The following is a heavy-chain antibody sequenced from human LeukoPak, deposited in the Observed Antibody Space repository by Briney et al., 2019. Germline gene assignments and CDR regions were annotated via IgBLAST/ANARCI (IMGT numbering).Heavy chain of an antibody. CDR3: ARRDDSSGYHKIFDY. D-gene: IGHD3-22*01. J-gene: IGHJ4*02. CDR1: GGSISSGSYY. CDR2: IYTSGST. Sequence: SQTLSLTCTVSGGSISSGSYYWTWIRQPAGKGLEGIGRIYTSGSTDYSPSLRSRVTISLDTSKNQFSLKLSSVTAADTAVYYCARRDDSSGYHKIFDYWGPGTLVTVSS. V-gene: IGHV4-61*02.